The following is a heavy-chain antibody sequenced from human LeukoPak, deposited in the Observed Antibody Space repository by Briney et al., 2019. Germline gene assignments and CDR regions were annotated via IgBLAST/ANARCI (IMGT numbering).Heavy chain of an antibody. CDR2: ISAYNGNT. D-gene: IGHD2-15*01. CDR1: GYTFTSYG. J-gene: IGHJ5*02. V-gene: IGHV1-18*04. CDR3: AREDCSGGSCYFFDP. Sequence: APVKVSCKASGYTFTSYGISWVRQAPGQGLEWMGWISAYNGNTNYAQKLQGRVTMTTDTSTSTAYMELRSLRSDDTAVYYCAREDCSGGSCYFFDPWGQGTLVTVSS.